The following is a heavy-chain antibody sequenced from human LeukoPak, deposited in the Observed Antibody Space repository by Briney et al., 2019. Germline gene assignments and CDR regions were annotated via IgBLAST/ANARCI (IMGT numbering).Heavy chain of an antibody. J-gene: IGHJ6*02. CDR1: GFTVSSYR. V-gene: IGHV3-21*01. Sequence: GGSLRLSCAASGFTVSSYRMDWVRQAPGEGLECVSSISSSGDYIYYADSVKGRFTISRDNAKNSLYLQMNSLRAEDTAVYYCARGWYFGSGTYYYYYGMDVWGQGTTVTVSS. D-gene: IGHD3-10*01. CDR2: ISSSGDYI. CDR3: ARGWYFGSGTYYYYYGMDV.